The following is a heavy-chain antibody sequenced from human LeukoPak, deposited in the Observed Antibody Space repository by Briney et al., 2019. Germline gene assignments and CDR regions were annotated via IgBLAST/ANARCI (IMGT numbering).Heavy chain of an antibody. CDR2: IYHNGAT. CDR3: VRNAGNSDYDS. D-gene: IGHD4-23*01. Sequence: SETLSLTCTVSGDSISNRNCWTWVRQPPGKGLEWIGEIYHNGATNYKPSLKSRVTMSLDKSKNQFSLRLNSVTAADTAVYYCVRNAGNSDYDSWGQGTLVTVSS. CDR1: GDSISNRNC. V-gene: IGHV4-4*02. J-gene: IGHJ4*02.